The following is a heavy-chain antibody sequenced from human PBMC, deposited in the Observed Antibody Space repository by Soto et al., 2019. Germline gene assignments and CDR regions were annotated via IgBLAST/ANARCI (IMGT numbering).Heavy chain of an antibody. Sequence: PGGSLRLSCAASGFTFSSYWMSWVRQAPGKGLEWVANIKQDGSEKYYVDSVKGRFTISRDNAKNSLYLQMDSLRAEDTAVYYCARERSSIAARVSFDYWGQGTLVTVSS. CDR1: GFTFSSYW. D-gene: IGHD6-6*01. J-gene: IGHJ4*02. CDR2: IKQDGSEK. CDR3: ARERSSIAARVSFDY. V-gene: IGHV3-7*03.